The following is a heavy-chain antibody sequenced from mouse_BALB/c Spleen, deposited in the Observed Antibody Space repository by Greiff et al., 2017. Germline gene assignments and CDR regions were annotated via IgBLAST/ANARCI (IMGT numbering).Heavy chain of an antibody. J-gene: IGHJ3*01. CDR2: IDPENGDT. V-gene: IGHV14-4*02. CDR3: NGGLRFAY. Sequence: EVKLQESGAELVRSGASVKLSCTASGFNIKDYYMHWVKQRPEQGLEWIGWIDPENGDTEYAPKFQGNATMTADTSSNTAYLQLSSLTSEDTAVYYCNGGLRFAYWGQGTLVTVSA. D-gene: IGHD2-4*01. CDR1: GFNIKDYY.